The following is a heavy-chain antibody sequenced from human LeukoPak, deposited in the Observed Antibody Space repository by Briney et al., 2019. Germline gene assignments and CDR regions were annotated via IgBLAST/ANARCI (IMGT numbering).Heavy chain of an antibody. V-gene: IGHV5-51*01. CDR2: INPDDSES. Sequence: GESLKIFWEASGYSFTNYWIGWVRQMPGKGLEWMGIINPDDSESKYSPSFQGQVTISADKSISTAYLQWSSLKASDTAMYYCARSRDSSGYYYLIWGQGTLVTVSS. CDR1: GYSFTNYW. D-gene: IGHD3-22*01. J-gene: IGHJ4*02. CDR3: ARSRDSSGYYYLI.